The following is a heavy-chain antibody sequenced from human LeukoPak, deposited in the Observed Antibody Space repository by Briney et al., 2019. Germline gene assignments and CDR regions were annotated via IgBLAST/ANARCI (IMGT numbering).Heavy chain of an antibody. CDR3: ARNKLRYYYGMDV. V-gene: IGHV4-34*01. D-gene: IGHD1-26*01. J-gene: IGHJ6*02. CDR1: GGSFSGYY. CDR2: INHSGST. Sequence: PSETLSLTCAVYGGSFSGYYWSWIRQPPGKGLEWIGEINHSGSTNYNPSLKSRVTISVGTSKNQFSLKLSSVTAADTAVYYCARNKLRYYYGMDVWGQGTTVTVSS.